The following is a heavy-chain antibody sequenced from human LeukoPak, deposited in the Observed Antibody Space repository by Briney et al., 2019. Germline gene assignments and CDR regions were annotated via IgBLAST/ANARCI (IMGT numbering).Heavy chain of an antibody. V-gene: IGHV3-30*02. J-gene: IGHJ5*02. Sequence: GGSLRLSCTASGFTFSSYGMHWVRQAPGKGLEWVAFIRYDGSNKYYADSVKGRFTISRDNSKNTLYLQMNSLRAEDTAVYYCARMSTVTFRWFDPWGQGTLVTVSS. CDR2: IRYDGSNK. CDR3: ARMSTVTFRWFDP. D-gene: IGHD4-17*01. CDR1: GFTFSSYG.